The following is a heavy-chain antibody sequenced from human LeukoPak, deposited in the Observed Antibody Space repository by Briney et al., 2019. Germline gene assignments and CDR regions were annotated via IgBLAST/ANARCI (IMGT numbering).Heavy chain of an antibody. CDR2: INPSSGGT. CDR3: ARDASSSWYYPRYNWFDP. V-gene: IGHV1-2*02. CDR1: GYTFTGYH. J-gene: IGHJ5*02. D-gene: IGHD6-13*01. Sequence: GASVKVSCKASGYTFTGYHMHWVRQAPGQGLEWMGWINPSSGGTTYAQKFQGSVTMTRDTSINTAYMELSRLRSDDTAVYYCARDASSSWYYPRYNWFDPWGQGTLVTVSS.